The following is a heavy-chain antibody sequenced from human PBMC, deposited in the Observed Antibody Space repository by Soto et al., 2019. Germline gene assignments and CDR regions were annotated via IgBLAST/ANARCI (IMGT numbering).Heavy chain of an antibody. CDR1: GGSIISSSYY. J-gene: IGHJ6*02. CDR3: ARLDQTVTTNYYYYGMDV. CDR2: IYYSGST. Sequence: SETLSLTCTVSGGSIISSSYYWVWIRQPPGKGLEWIGSIYYSGSTYYNPSLKSRVTISVDTSKNQFSLKLSSVTAADTAVYYCARLDQTVTTNYYYYGMDVWGQGTTVTVSS. D-gene: IGHD4-4*01. V-gene: IGHV4-39*01.